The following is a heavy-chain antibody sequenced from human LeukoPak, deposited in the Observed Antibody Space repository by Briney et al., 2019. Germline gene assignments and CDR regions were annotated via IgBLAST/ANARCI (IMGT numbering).Heavy chain of an antibody. CDR2: IYYSGST. CDR3: ARAQSNQMATKI. D-gene: IGHD5-24*01. V-gene: IGHV4-39*07. J-gene: IGHJ4*02. CDR1: GGSISSGVYY. Sequence: PSETLSLTCTVSGGSISSGVYYWGWIRQPPGKGLEWIGSIYYSGSTYYNPSLKSRVTISVDTSKNQFSLKLSSVTAADTAVYYRARAQSNQMATKIWGQGTLVTVSS.